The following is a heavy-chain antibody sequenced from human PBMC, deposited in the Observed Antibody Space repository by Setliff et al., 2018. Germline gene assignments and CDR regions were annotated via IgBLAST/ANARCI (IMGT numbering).Heavy chain of an antibody. D-gene: IGHD3-3*01. CDR2: IGGRGIST. Sequence: PGGSLRLSCEASGFTFSSYEMNWVRQAPGKGLEWVSGIGGRGISTYYADSVKGRFIISRDNSENTLYLQMNSLRAEDTAVYYCAKDPRDTYYNFGYWGQGTLVTVSS. J-gene: IGHJ4*02. CDR1: GFTFSSYE. CDR3: AKDPRDTYYNFGY. V-gene: IGHV3-23*01.